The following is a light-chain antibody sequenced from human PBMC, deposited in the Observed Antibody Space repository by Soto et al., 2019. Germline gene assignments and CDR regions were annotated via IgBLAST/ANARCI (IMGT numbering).Light chain of an antibody. J-gene: IGKJ1*01. CDR3: QQYGTTPRT. Sequence: EIVLTQSPGTLSLSPGERATLSCRASQSVSFNYVAWYQQKPGQATRLLVHGASTRVTGIPDRFTGSGSETDFTLTISRLEPEDFAVYFCQQYGTTPRTFGQGTKVEVK. V-gene: IGKV3-20*01. CDR2: GAS. CDR1: QSVSFNY.